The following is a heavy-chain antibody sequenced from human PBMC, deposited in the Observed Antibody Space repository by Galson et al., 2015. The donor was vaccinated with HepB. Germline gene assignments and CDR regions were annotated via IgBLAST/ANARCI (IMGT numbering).Heavy chain of an antibody. CDR1: GYRFSMYW. CDR3: ARRQFYGGGIYSMDV. V-gene: IGHV5-51*01. CDR2: IYPGASET. D-gene: IGHD2-21*01. Sequence: QSGAEVKKPGESLKISCEGSGYRFSMYWIGWVRQMPGRGLEWMGSIYPGASETRYSPSFQGQVTISADKSICTAYLQWSSLKASDTAMYYCARRQFYGGGIYSMDVWGQGTTVTVSS. J-gene: IGHJ6*02.